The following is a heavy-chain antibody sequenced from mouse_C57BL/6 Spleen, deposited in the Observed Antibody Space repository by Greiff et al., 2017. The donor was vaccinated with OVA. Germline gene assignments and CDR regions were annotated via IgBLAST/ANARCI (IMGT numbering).Heavy chain of an antibody. CDR1: GFTFSDAW. V-gene: IGHV6-6*01. CDR3: TRDGYYDAMDY. D-gene: IGHD2-3*01. Sequence: EVKLEESGGGLVQPGGSMKLSCAASGFTFSDAWMDWVRQSPEKGLEWVAEIRNKANNHATYYAESVKGRFTISRDDSKIIVYLQMNSLRAEDTVIYYCTRDGYYDAMDYWGQGTSVTVSS. CDR2: IRNKANNHAT. J-gene: IGHJ4*01.